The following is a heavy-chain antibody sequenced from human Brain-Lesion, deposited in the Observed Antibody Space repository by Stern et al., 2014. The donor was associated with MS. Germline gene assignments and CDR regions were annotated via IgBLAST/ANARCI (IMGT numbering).Heavy chain of an antibody. CDR1: GYTLTEFS. CDR3: ATLSPGAGGNYYRHFDY. J-gene: IGHJ4*02. Sequence: VQLVESGAEVKKPGASVKVSCKVSGYTLTEFSMHWVRQAPRKGLEWLGGFDPEDGETIYAQKFQCKVTMTEDTSTDTAYMELSSLRSEDTAVYYCATLSPGAGGNYYRHFDYWGQGTLVTVSS. V-gene: IGHV1-24*01. D-gene: IGHD1-26*01. CDR2: FDPEDGET.